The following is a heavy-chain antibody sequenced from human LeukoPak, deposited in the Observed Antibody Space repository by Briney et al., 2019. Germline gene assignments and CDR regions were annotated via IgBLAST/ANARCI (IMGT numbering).Heavy chain of an antibody. J-gene: IGHJ4*02. CDR3: AKAPVTTCRGAFCYPFDY. CDR1: GFTFSSYG. Sequence: GGSLRLSCAASGFTFSSYGMSWVRQAPGKGLEWVSAISGSGGSTYYADSVKGRFTISRDSSKNTLFLQMSRLRPEDAAVYYCAKAPVTTCRGAFCYPFDYWGLGTLVTVSS. CDR2: ISGSGGST. D-gene: IGHD2-15*01. V-gene: IGHV3-23*01.